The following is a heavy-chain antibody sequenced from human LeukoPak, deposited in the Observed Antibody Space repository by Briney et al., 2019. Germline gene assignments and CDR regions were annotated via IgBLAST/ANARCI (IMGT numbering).Heavy chain of an antibody. CDR2: INTNTGNP. V-gene: IGHV7-4-1*02. CDR3: ARSSGTWVYYYYYYYMDV. Sequence: ASVKVSCKASGYTFTSYAMNWVRQAPGQGLEWMGWINTNTGNPTYAQGFTGRFVFSLDTSVSTAYLQISSLKAEDTAVHYCARSSGTWVYYYYYYYMDVWGKGTTVTVSS. CDR1: GYTFTSYA. J-gene: IGHJ6*03. D-gene: IGHD6-13*01.